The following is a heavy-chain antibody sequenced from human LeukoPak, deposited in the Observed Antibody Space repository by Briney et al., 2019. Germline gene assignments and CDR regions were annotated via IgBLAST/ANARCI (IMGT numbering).Heavy chain of an antibody. CDR1: GGSFSGYY. V-gene: IGHV4-34*01. Sequence: SSETLSLTCAVYGGSFSGYYWSRIRQPPGKGLEWIGEINHSGSTNYNPSLKSRVTISVDTSKNQFSLKLSSVTAADTAVYYCARGDDYGGNSQGSCMDVWGQGTTVTVSS. CDR3: ARGDDYGGNSQGSCMDV. J-gene: IGHJ6*02. D-gene: IGHD4-23*01. CDR2: INHSGST.